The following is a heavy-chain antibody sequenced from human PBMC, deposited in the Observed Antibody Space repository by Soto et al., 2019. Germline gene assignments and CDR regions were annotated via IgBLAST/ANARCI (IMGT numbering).Heavy chain of an antibody. CDR1: GYIFTKYG. J-gene: IGHJ5*02. V-gene: IGHV1-18*01. Sequence: QVQVVQSGPELKKPGASVKVSCKAQGYIFTKYGIGWVRQAPGHGLEWMGLINVYNGDRKVAQKFQDRVSMTTDTATDTAYMELKSLRSSDTAVYYCARLKLGGDRMLNWFDPWGQGTLVTVSS. CDR3: ARLKLGGDRMLNWFDP. D-gene: IGHD2-21*02. CDR2: INVYNGDR.